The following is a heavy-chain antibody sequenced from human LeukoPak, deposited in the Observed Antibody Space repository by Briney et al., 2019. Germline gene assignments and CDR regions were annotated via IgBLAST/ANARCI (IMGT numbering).Heavy chain of an antibody. V-gene: IGHV3-23*01. D-gene: IGHD3-10*01. CDR2: ISGNVENT. J-gene: IGHJ4*02. Sequence: PGGSLRLSCAASGFIFSSYAMSCVRQAPGKGLEWVSAISGNVENTYYADSVKGRFSISRDNSRNTVYLQMNSLRPEDTAVYYCANQRGGYWGQGTLVTVSS. CDR1: GFIFSSYA. CDR3: ANQRGGY.